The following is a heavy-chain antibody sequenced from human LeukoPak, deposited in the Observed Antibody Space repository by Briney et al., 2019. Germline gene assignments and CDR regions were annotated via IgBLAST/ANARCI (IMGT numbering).Heavy chain of an antibody. CDR2: VFNSGST. CDR1: GDSISTNEW. Sequence: PETLSLTCSVSGDSISTNEWWSWVRQPPGKELEWIGEVFNSGSTNYNPSLKSRVTISIDKSKNQFSLEVTSVTAADTAIYYCARDLAVAGTNYFDFWGQGVLVTVSS. V-gene: IGHV4-4*03. CDR3: ARDLAVAGTNYFDF. D-gene: IGHD6-19*01. J-gene: IGHJ4*02.